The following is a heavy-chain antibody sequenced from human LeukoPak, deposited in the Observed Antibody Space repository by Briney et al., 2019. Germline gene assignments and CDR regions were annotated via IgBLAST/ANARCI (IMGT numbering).Heavy chain of an antibody. CDR3: ARAYSSSWYEGYFDY. J-gene: IGHJ4*02. CDR1: GFSFSSYA. V-gene: IGHV3-21*01. Sequence: PGGSLRLSCAASGFSFSSYAMSWVRQAPGKGLEWVSSISSSSSYIYYADSVKGRFTISRDNAKNSLYLQMNSLRAEDTAVYYCARAYSSSWYEGYFDYWGQGTLVTVSS. CDR2: ISSSSSYI. D-gene: IGHD6-13*01.